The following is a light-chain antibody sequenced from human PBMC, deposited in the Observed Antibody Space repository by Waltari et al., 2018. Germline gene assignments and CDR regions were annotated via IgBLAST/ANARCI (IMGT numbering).Light chain of an antibody. CDR2: GTS. V-gene: IGKV3-15*01. J-gene: IGKJ2*01. CDR1: QNVDYN. CDR3: QQYDDWPT. Sequence: EIVMTQSPVTLSVSPGDGATLPCRASQNVDYNLAWYQQKPGQAPRLLSFGTSTRATGIPARFSGSGSGTEFTLTITSLQSEDFAVYFCQQYDDWPTFGQGTKLEI.